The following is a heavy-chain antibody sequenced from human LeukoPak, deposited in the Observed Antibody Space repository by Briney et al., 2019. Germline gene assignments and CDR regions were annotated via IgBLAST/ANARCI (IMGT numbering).Heavy chain of an antibody. J-gene: IGHJ4*02. V-gene: IGHV3-64D*06. CDR3: VKGVVVVTARAFDY. CDR1: GFTFSSYA. CDR2: ISTDGGST. D-gene: IGHD2-21*02. Sequence: PGGSLRLSCSAPGFTFSSYAMHWVRQAPGKGLQYVSAISTDGGSTYYADSVKDRFTISRDNSKNTLYLQMSRLRAEDTGLYYCVKGVVVVTARAFDYWGQGTLVTVSS.